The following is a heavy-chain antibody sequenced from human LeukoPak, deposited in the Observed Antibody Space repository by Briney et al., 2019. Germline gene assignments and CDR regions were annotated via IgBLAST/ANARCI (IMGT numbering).Heavy chain of an antibody. CDR2: IRSSGYTI. J-gene: IGHJ4*02. CDR3: AREDCSSTSCYDPSVSDY. D-gene: IGHD2-2*01. V-gene: IGHV3-48*03. Sequence: PGGSLRLSCEASGFTFSHYEMNWVRQAPGKGLEWVSYIRSSGYTIYYEDSVKGRFTISRDNAKNSLYLQMNSLRAEDTAVYYCAREDCSSTSCYDPSVSDYWGQGTLVTVS. CDR1: GFTFSHYE.